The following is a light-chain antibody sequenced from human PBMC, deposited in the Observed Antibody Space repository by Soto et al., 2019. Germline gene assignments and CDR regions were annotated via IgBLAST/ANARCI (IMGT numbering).Light chain of an antibody. J-gene: IGLJ2*01. CDR1: SSDVGGYNY. V-gene: IGLV2-14*01. Sequence: QSALTQPASVSGSPGQSITISCSGTSSDVGGYNYVSWYQQNPGQAPKVMIYDVSSRPSGVSDRFSGSKSGNTASLTISGLQAEDEGDYYWRSYTGSRTLIFGGGTKLTVL. CDR2: DVS. CDR3: RSYTGSRTLI.